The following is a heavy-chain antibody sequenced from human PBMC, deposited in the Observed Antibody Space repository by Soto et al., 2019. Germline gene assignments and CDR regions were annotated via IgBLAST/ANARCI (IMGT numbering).Heavy chain of an antibody. CDR2: VYYSGGS. D-gene: IGHD2-15*01. CDR1: GVSIHNSHSF. CDR3: GRVVEGATRHTDSDS. Sequence: SETLSLTCAVSGVSIHNSHSFRAWIRPPPGKGLEFIGSVYYSGGSHYNPSLKGRVTISVDMSNNQVSLRVNSVTAADTAVYYCGRVVEGATRHTDSDSWGQGMLVTVSS. V-gene: IGHV4-39*02. J-gene: IGHJ5*02.